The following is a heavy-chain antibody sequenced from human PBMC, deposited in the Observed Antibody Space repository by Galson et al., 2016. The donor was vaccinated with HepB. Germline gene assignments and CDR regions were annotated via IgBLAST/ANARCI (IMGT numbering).Heavy chain of an antibody. V-gene: IGHV1-3*01. CDR3: ARAMRYYDSSGYPSVGMDV. J-gene: IGHJ6*02. D-gene: IGHD3-22*01. CDR2: INAGNGKT. CDR1: GYTFRNYA. Sequence: SVKVSCKASGYTFRNYAMHWVRQAPGQRLEWMAWINAGNGKTQSSERLQGRVTITRDTSASTAYMELISLRSEDTAVYYCARAMRYYDSSGYPSVGMDVWGQGTTVTVSS.